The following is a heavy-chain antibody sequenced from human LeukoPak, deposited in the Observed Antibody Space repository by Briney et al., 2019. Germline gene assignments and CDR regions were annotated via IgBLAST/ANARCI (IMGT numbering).Heavy chain of an antibody. D-gene: IGHD6-19*01. V-gene: IGHV3-23*01. CDR1: GFTFSSYA. CDR2: ISGSGGST. CDR3: ARASVAGTYFDY. Sequence: PGGSLRLSCAASGFTFSSYAMSWVRQAPGKGLEWVSGISGSGGSTYYADSVKGRFTISKDNSKNTLYLQMNSLRPEDTAVYYCARASVAGTYFDYWGQGTLVTVSS. J-gene: IGHJ4*02.